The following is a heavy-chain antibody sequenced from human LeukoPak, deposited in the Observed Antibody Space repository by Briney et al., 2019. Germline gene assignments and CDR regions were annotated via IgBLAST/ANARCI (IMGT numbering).Heavy chain of an antibody. D-gene: IGHD7-27*01. J-gene: IGHJ4*02. Sequence: SQTLSLTCTVFGGSISSGNYYCNWIRQHPRKGLEWIGYIYYSESTYSNPSLKSRVPISIDTSNNQFSLKLSSVTVADTAVYFCARSAGVNYFDYWGPGTLVTVSS. CDR2: IYYSEST. V-gene: IGHV4-31*03. CDR1: GGSISSGNYY. CDR3: ARSAGVNYFDY.